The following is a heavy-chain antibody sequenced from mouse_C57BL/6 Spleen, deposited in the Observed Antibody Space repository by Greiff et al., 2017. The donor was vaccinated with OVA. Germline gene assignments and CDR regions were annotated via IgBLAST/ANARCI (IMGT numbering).Heavy chain of an antibody. V-gene: IGHV1-15*01. CDR2: IDPETGGT. CDR1: GYTFTDYE. CDR3: TIGYFDV. Sequence: QVQLQQSGAELVRPGASVTLSCKASGYTFTDYEMHWVKQTPVHGLEWIGAIDPETGGTAYNQKFKGKAILTADKSSSTAYMGLRSLTSEDSAVYYGTIGYFDVWGTGTTVTVSS. J-gene: IGHJ1*03.